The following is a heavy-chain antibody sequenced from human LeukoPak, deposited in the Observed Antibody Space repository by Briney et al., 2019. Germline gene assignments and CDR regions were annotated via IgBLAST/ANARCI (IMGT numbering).Heavy chain of an antibody. CDR2: TNHSGST. J-gene: IGHJ6*03. D-gene: IGHD5-18*01. Sequence: SGTLSLTCAVYGGSFSGYYWSWIRQPPGKGLEWIGETNHSGSTNYNPSLKSRVTISVDTSKNQFSLKRSSVTAADTAVYCCARHAWIQLWLQYYYYMDVWGKGTTVTISS. CDR3: ARHAWIQLWLQYYYYMDV. CDR1: GGSFSGYY. V-gene: IGHV4-34*01.